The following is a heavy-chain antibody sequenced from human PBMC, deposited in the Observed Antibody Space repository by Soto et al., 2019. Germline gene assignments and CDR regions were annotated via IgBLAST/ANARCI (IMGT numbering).Heavy chain of an antibody. J-gene: IGHJ5*02. V-gene: IGHV5-10-1*01. Sequence: PGESLKISCKGSGYIFASYWISWVRQMPGKGLEWMGRIDPSDSYSSYGPSFQGNVTISADKSISTAYLQWSSLQASDTAMYYCARHPPPEYDFSTDYYKQSGGYNCFDPWGQGTLVTVSS. CDR3: ARHPPPEYDFSTDYYKQSGGYNCFDP. D-gene: IGHD3-9*01. CDR2: IDPSDSYS. CDR1: GYIFASYW.